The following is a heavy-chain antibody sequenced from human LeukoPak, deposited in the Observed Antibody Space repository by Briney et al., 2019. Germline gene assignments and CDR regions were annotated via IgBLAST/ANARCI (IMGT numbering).Heavy chain of an antibody. V-gene: IGHV3-30-3*01. J-gene: IGHJ4*02. D-gene: IGHD2-2*01. CDR3: ARSYIVVVPAAMRY. Sequence: GESLRLSCAASGFTFSSYAMHWVRQAPGKGLEWVAVISYDGSNKYYADSVKGRFTISRDNSKNTLYLQMNSLRAEDTAVYYCARSYIVVVPAAMRYWGQGTLVTVSS. CDR2: ISYDGSNK. CDR1: GFTFSSYA.